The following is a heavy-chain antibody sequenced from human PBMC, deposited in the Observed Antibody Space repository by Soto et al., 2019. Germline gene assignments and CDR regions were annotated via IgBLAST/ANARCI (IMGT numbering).Heavy chain of an antibody. D-gene: IGHD3-16*02. V-gene: IGHV3-23*01. J-gene: IGHJ4*02. CDR2: ISGSGGST. Sequence: GGSLRVSCAASGFTFSSYAMSWVRQAPGKGLEWVSAISGSGGSTYYADSVKGRFTISRDNSKNTLYLQMNSLRAEDTAVYYCAKDPLYDYVWGSYRLTYFDYWGQGTLVTVSS. CDR1: GFTFSSYA. CDR3: AKDPLYDYVWGSYRLTYFDY.